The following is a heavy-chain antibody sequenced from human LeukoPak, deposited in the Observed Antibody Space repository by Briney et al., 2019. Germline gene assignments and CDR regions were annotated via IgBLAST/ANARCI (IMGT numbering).Heavy chain of an antibody. CDR2: IRYDESNK. CDR1: GFTFSDYG. Sequence: PGGSLRLSCAASGFTFSDYGMHWVRQAPGKGLEWVAFIRYDESNKFYADSVKGRFTGSRDNSKNTLYLQMNSLGAEDTAVYYCARGDWSDPWGQGTLVTVSS. CDR3: ARGDWSDP. J-gene: IGHJ5*02. V-gene: IGHV3-30*02.